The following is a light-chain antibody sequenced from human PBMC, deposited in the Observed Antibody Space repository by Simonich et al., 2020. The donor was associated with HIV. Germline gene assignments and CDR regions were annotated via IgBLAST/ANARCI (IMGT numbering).Light chain of an antibody. CDR3: SSYTSTSTDVV. V-gene: IGLV2-14*03. CDR2: NVS. CDR1: SSDVGDYNY. Sequence: QSALTQPASVSGSPGQSITISCTGTSSDVGDYNYVSWYQQHPGKAPKLMIYNVSNRPSGVSNRFSGAKSGSTASLTISGLQAEDEADYYCSSYTSTSTDVVFGGGTKLTVL. J-gene: IGLJ2*01.